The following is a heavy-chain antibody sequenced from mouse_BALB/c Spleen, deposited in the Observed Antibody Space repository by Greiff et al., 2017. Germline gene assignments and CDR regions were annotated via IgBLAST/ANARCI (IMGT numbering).Heavy chain of an antibody. CDR3: ASSGYAMDY. Sequence: GQRVESGPELVRPGVSVKISCKGSGYTFTDYAMHWVKQSHAKSLEWIGVISTYYGNTNYNQKFKGKATMTVDKSSSTAYMELARLTSEDSAIYYCASSGYAMDYWGQGTSVTVSS. V-gene: IGHV1-67*01. CDR1: GYTFTDYA. D-gene: IGHD3-1*01. CDR2: ISTYYGNT. J-gene: IGHJ4*01.